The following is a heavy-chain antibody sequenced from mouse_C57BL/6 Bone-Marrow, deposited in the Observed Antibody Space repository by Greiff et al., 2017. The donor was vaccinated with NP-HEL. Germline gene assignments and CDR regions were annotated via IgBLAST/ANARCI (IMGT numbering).Heavy chain of an antibody. Sequence: EVKVEESGGGLVQPGGSLSLSCAASGFTFTDYYMSWVRQPPGKALEWLGFIRNKANGYTSEYSASVKGRFTISRDNSPSSLYLQMNALRAEDSATYYCARYELPLYAMDYWGQGTSVTVSS. CDR3: ARYELPLYAMDY. D-gene: IGHD2-1*01. CDR1: GFTFTDYY. J-gene: IGHJ4*01. CDR2: IRNKANGYTS. V-gene: IGHV7-3*01.